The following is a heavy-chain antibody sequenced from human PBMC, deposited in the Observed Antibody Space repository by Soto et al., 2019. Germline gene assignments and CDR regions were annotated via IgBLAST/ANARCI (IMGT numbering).Heavy chain of an antibody. Sequence: QVQLVQSGAEVKKPGSSVKVSCKASGGTFSSYAISWVRQAPGQGLEWMGGIIPIFGTANYAQKFQGRVTITADESTSTAYMELSSLRSEYTAGYYCARARFYGDYVYYYGMDVWGQGTTVTVSS. CDR1: GGTFSSYA. J-gene: IGHJ6*02. CDR2: IIPIFGTA. D-gene: IGHD4-17*01. CDR3: ARARFYGDYVYYYGMDV. V-gene: IGHV1-69*01.